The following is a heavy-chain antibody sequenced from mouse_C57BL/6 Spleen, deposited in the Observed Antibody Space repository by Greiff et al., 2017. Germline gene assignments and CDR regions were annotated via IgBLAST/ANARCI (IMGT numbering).Heavy chain of an antibody. J-gene: IGHJ2*01. D-gene: IGHD2-12*01. CDR1: GYAFSSSW. CDR3: AREELLGYFDY. Sequence: LEESGPELVKPGASVKISCKASGYAFSSSWMNWVKQRPGQGLEWIGRIYPGDGDTNYNGKFKGKATLTADKSSSTAYMQLSSLTSEDSAVYLCAREELLGYFDYWGQGTTLTVSS. CDR2: IYPGDGDT. V-gene: IGHV1-82*01.